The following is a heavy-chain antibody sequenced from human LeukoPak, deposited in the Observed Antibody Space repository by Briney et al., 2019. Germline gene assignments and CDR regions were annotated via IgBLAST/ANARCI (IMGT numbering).Heavy chain of an antibody. D-gene: IGHD6-19*01. V-gene: IGHV4-61*02. J-gene: IGHJ4*02. CDR1: GGSISSGSYY. Sequence: NASETLSLTCTVSGGSISSGSYYWSWIRQPTGKGLEWIGRIYTSGSTNYNPSLKSRVTISLDTSKNQFSLKLKSVTAADTAVYYCARDPNQAGAGYHFDYWGQGTLVTVSS. CDR3: ARDPNQAGAGYHFDY. CDR2: IYTSGST.